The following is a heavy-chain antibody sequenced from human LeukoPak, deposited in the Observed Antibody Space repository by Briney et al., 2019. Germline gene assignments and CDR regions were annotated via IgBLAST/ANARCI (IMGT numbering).Heavy chain of an antibody. CDR3: ARGDPGGPLDY. J-gene: IGHJ4*02. CDR2: INPKNGGT. D-gene: IGHD3-10*01. V-gene: IGHV1-2*02. Sequence: ASVKVSCKASGYTFIDYYVYWVRQAPGQGLEWMGRINPKNGGTDYAQKFQGRVTMTRDTSINTAYMELSRLRSDDTAVYYCARGDPGGPLDYWGQGTLVTVSS. CDR1: GYTFIDYY.